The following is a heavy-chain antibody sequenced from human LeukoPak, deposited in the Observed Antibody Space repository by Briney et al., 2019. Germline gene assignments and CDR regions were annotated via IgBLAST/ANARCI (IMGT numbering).Heavy chain of an antibody. V-gene: IGHV1-24*01. CDR2: FDPEDGET. D-gene: IGHD3-16*02. CDR3: ATGLYDYVWGSYRYTENAFDI. J-gene: IGHJ3*02. CDR1: GYTLTELS. Sequence: ASVKVSCKVSGYTLTELSMHWVRQAPGKGLEWMGGFDPEDGETIYAQKFQGRVTMTEDTSTDTAYMELSSLRSEDTAVYYCATGLYDYVWGSYRYTENAFDIWGQGTMVTVSS.